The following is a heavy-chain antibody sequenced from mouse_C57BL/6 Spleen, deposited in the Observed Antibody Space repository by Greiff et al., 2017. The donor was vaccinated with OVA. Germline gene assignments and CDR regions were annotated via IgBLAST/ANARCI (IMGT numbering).Heavy chain of an antibody. Sequence: QVQLQQPGAELVKPGASVKVSCKASGYTFTSYWMHWVKQRPGQGLEWIGRIHPSDSDTNYNQKFKGKATLTVDKSSSTAYMQLSSLTSEDSAVYYWAMLYDGYYVYYAMDYWGQGTSVTVSS. V-gene: IGHV1-74*01. D-gene: IGHD2-3*01. J-gene: IGHJ4*01. CDR1: GYTFTSYW. CDR3: AMLYDGYYVYYAMDY. CDR2: IHPSDSDT.